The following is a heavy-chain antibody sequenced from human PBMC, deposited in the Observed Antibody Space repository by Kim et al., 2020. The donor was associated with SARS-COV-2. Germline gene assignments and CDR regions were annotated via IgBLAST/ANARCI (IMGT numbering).Heavy chain of an antibody. CDR2: ISYDGSNK. J-gene: IGHJ4*02. D-gene: IGHD1-26*01. V-gene: IGHV3-30*18. CDR3: AKATAKVGVHEY. CDR1: GFTFSSYG. Sequence: GGSLRLSCAASGFTFSSYGMHWVRQAPGKGLEWVAVISYDGSNKYYADSVKVRFTISRDNSKNTLYLQMNSLRAEDTAVYYCAKATAKVGVHEYWGQGTLLSVSS.